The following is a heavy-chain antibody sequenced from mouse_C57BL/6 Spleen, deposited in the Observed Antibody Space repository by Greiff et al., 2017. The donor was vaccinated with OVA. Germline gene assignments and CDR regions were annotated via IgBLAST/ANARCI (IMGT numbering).Heavy chain of an antibody. Sequence: VQLQQSGAELVRPGTSVKMSCKASGYTFTNYWIGWAKQRPGHGLEWIGDIYPGGGYTNYNEKFKGKATLTADKSSSTAYMQFSSLTSEDSAIYYCARNTDYYGSSYYAMDYWGQGTSVTVSS. CDR2: IYPGGGYT. V-gene: IGHV1-63*01. J-gene: IGHJ4*01. CDR1: GYTFTNYW. CDR3: ARNTDYYGSSYYAMDY. D-gene: IGHD1-1*01.